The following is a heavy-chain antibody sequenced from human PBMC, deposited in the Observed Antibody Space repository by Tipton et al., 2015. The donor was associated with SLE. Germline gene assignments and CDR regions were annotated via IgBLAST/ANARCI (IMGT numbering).Heavy chain of an antibody. Sequence: TLSLTCIVSGGSISPYFWSWIRQPAGKGLEWIGRVYTSGSTNYNPSLKSRVSMSVDTSKNQFSLKLTSVTAADTAVYYCARESGSYFPFDYWGQGTLVTVSS. CDR1: GGSISPYF. CDR3: ARESGSYFPFDY. CDR2: VYTSGST. D-gene: IGHD1-26*01. V-gene: IGHV4-4*07. J-gene: IGHJ4*02.